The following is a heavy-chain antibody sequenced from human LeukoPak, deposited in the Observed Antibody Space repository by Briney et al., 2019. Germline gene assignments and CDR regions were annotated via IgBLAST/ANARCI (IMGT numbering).Heavy chain of an antibody. CDR3: AKTNGYYDY. CDR1: GFTFSNNG. Sequence: GGSLRLSCAASGFTFSNNGMSWVRQSPGGGLEWVSGISGGGVTTYYAESVKGRFTISRDNSKNTLFLQMNSLTAEDTAVYYCAKTNGYYDYWGQGTLVAVSS. V-gene: IGHV3-23*01. D-gene: IGHD3-22*01. CDR2: ISGGGVTT. J-gene: IGHJ4*02.